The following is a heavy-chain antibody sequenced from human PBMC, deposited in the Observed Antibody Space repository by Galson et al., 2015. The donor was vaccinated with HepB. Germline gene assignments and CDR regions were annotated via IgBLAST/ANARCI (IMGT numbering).Heavy chain of an antibody. V-gene: IGHV3-15*01. D-gene: IGHD2-15*01. J-gene: IGHJ4*02. CDR3: TAQIRARGGSYCSGGTCYPFDY. CDR2: IKSKAGGGTT. Sequence: SLRLSCTASGFTFKNAWMSWVRQVPEKGLEWVGRIKSKAGGGTTDYAAPVKGRVIISRDDSENTLYLQMNSLKTEDTAVYYCTAQIRARGGSYCSGGTCYPFDYWGQGTLVTVSS. CDR1: GFTFKNAW.